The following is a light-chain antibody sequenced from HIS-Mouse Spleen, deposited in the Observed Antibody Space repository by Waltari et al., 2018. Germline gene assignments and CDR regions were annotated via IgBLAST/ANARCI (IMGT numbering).Light chain of an antibody. CDR3: CSYAGSSAYWV. CDR2: EGS. CDR1: SSYVGSYNL. J-gene: IGLJ3*02. Sequence: QSALTQPASVSGSPGQSITISCTGTSSYVGSYNLALWYQQHPGKAPKLMIYEGSKRNSGVSNRFSGSKSGNRASLTISGMQAEDEADYYCCSYAGSSAYWVFGGGTKLTVL. V-gene: IGLV2-23*01.